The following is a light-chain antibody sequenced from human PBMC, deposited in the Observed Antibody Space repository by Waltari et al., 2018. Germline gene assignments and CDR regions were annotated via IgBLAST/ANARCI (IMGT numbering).Light chain of an antibody. CDR1: SGDVGGLKF. J-gene: IGLJ3*02. V-gene: IGLV2-14*03. CDR2: DVS. CDR3: SSDTSSRSRV. Sequence: QSALTQPASVSGSPGQSITISCTGPSGDVGGLKFVPWYQQYAGKAPKLIIFDVSNRPSGVSTRFSGSKSGNTASLTISGLQAEDEAYYVCSSDTSSRSRVFGGGTKVTV.